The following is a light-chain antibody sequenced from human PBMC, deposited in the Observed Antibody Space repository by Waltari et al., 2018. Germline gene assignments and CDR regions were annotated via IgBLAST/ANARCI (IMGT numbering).Light chain of an antibody. Sequence: VLTQSPGTLSLSPGERATLSCRASQSVSRYLAWYQQKPSQAPRLLIYDASTRATGSPDRFSGSGSGTDFSLTISRLEPEDFAVYYCQKYGSLPATFGQGTKVEIK. J-gene: IGKJ1*01. CDR2: DAS. CDR1: QSVSRY. V-gene: IGKV3-20*01. CDR3: QKYGSLPAT.